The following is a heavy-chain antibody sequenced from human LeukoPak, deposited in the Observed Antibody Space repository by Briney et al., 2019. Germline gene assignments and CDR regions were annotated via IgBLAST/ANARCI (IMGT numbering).Heavy chain of an antibody. V-gene: IGHV3-23*01. CDR3: AKDSFSSGWSYYFDY. Sequence: AGGSLRLSCAASGFTFSSSAMSWVRQAPGKGLEWVSGIGGSGAGTYYAVSVKGRFTISRDNSKNTLYLQMNSLRAEDTAVYYCAKDSFSSGWSYYFDYWGQGTLVTVSS. J-gene: IGHJ4*02. D-gene: IGHD6-19*01. CDR2: IGGSGAGT. CDR1: GFTFSSSA.